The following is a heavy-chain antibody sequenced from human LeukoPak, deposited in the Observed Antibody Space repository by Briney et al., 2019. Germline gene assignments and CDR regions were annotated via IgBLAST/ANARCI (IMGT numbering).Heavy chain of an antibody. D-gene: IGHD7-27*01. CDR2: IKSKTDGGTT. CDR1: GFTFSNAW. Sequence: PGGSLRLSCAASGFTFSNAWMSWVRQAPGKGLEWVGRIKSKTDGGTTDYAAPVKGRFTISRDDSKNTLYLQMNSLKTEDTAVYYCTTDLGIPYNWFDPWGQGTLVTVSS. CDR3: TTDLGIPYNWFDP. J-gene: IGHJ5*02. V-gene: IGHV3-15*01.